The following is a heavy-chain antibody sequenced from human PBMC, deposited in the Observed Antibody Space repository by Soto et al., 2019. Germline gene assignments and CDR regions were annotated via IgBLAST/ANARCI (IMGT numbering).Heavy chain of an antibody. CDR2: IIPIFGTA. CDR3: ASDQESGWYFRVKWFDP. J-gene: IGHJ5*02. Sequence: QVQLVQSGAEVKKPGSSVKVSCKASGGTFSSYAISWVRQAPGQGLEWMGGIIPIFGTANYAQKFQGRVTITADESTSTAYMELSSLRSEDTAVYYCASDQESGWYFRVKWFDPWGQGTLVTVSS. V-gene: IGHV1-69*01. D-gene: IGHD6-19*01. CDR1: GGTFSSYA.